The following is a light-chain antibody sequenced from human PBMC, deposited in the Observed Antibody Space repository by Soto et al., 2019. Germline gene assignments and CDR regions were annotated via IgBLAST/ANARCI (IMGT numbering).Light chain of an antibody. CDR2: GAS. CDR1: QSVSNNY. Sequence: EIVLTQSPGTLSLSPGERSTLSCIASQSVSNNYLAWYQQKPGQAPRLLIYGASNRATGIPARFSGSGSGTDFTLTISSLEPEDFAVYYCQQRSNWPRTFGQGTKVDIK. V-gene: IGKV3-11*01. J-gene: IGKJ1*01. CDR3: QQRSNWPRT.